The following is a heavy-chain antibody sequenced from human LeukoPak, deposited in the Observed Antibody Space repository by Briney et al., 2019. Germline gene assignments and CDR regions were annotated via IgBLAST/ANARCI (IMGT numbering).Heavy chain of an antibody. J-gene: IGHJ4*02. CDR2: ISAYNGYT. CDR3: ARVESGTRSFDS. CDR1: GYTFTTHD. Sequence: ASVKVSCKTSGYTFTTHDINWVRQAPGQGLEWMGRISAYNGYTNYGRRFQGRVTMTTYTSTNTAYMELRSLRSDYTAVYYCARVESGTRSFDSWGQGTLVTVSS. D-gene: IGHD1/OR15-1a*01. V-gene: IGHV1-18*01.